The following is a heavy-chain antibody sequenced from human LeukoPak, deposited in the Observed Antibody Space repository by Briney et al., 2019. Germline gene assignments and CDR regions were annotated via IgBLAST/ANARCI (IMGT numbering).Heavy chain of an antibody. V-gene: IGHV1-24*01. J-gene: IGHJ4*02. D-gene: IGHD6-19*01. CDR1: EHTLTELS. CDR2: FDPEDGET. Sequence: GASVKVSCKVSEHTLTELSMHWVRQAPGKGLEWMGGFDPEDGETIYAQKFQGRVIMTEDTSTDTAYMELSSLRSEDTAVYYCATEGTAYSGDWFFYWGQGTLVTVSS. CDR3: ATEGTAYSGDWFFY.